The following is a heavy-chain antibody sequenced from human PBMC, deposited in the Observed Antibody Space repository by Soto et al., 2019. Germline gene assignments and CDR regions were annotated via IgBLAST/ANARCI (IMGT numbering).Heavy chain of an antibody. V-gene: IGHV3-9*01. CDR1: GISFDDYA. D-gene: IGHD2-8*01. CDR3: AKDTAPGFYDANGHIDY. Sequence: VQLVESGGGLVQPGGSRRLSCVDSGISFDDYAMHWGRQVPGKGLEWVSGINWDSGDIGYADSVKGRFTISRDNAKNSLYLQMNSLKTEDTALYYCAKDTAPGFYDANGHIDYWGQGTPVTVYS. CDR2: INWDSGDI. J-gene: IGHJ4*02.